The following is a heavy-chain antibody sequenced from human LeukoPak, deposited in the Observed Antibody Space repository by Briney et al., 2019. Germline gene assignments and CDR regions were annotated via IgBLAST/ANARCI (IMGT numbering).Heavy chain of an antibody. CDR2: IKQDGSEK. Sequence: GGSLRLSCAASGFTFSSYWMSWVRQAPGKGLEWVANIKQDGSEKYYVDSVKGRFTISRDNAKNSLYLQMNSLRAEDTAVYSCARGGYLDSSGWNWYFDLWGRGTLVTVSS. CDR3: ARGGYLDSSGWNWYFDL. J-gene: IGHJ2*01. D-gene: IGHD6-19*01. CDR1: GFTFSSYW. V-gene: IGHV3-7*03.